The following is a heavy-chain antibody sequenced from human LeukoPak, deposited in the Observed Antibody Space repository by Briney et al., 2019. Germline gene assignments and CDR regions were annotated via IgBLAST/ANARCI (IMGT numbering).Heavy chain of an antibody. D-gene: IGHD3-10*01. V-gene: IGHV4-34*01. J-gene: IGHJ5*02. CDR3: ARGPRITMVRGVIMSWFDP. CDR2: INHSGST. Sequence: SETLSLTCTVSGGSIGSNYWSWIRQPPGKGLEWIGEINHSGSTNYNPSLKSRVTISVDTSKNQFSLKLSSVTAADTAVYYCARGPRITMVRGVIMSWFDPWGQGTLVTVSS. CDR1: GGSIGSNY.